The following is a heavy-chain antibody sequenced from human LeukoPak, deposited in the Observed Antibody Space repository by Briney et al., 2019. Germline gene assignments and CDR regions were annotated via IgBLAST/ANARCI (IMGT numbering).Heavy chain of an antibody. D-gene: IGHD3-22*01. V-gene: IGHV4-39*01. CDR2: IFYSGNT. CDR3: ARRIIVYYDSSGYLGHIDY. CDR1: GGSISSSSYY. J-gene: IGHJ4*01. Sequence: SETLALTRTVSGGSISSSSYYWGWIRQPPGKGLEWIGSIFYSGNTFYNPSLKSRVTISVDTSKNQFSLRLSSVTAADTAVYYCARRIIVYYDSSGYLGHIDYWGHGNLGSVSS.